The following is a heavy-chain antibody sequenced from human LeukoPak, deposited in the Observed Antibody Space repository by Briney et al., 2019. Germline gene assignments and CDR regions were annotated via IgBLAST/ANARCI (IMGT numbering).Heavy chain of an antibody. J-gene: IGHJ4*02. V-gene: IGHV3-53*01. D-gene: IGHD2-8*02. Sequence: PGGSLRLSCAASGFTVSSNYMSWVRQAPGKGLEWVSVIYSGGSTYYADSVKGRFTISRDNSKNTLYLQMNSLRAEDTAVYYCVREESGGYFDYWGQGTLVTVSS. CDR3: VREESGGYFDY. CDR1: GFTVSSNY. CDR2: IYSGGST.